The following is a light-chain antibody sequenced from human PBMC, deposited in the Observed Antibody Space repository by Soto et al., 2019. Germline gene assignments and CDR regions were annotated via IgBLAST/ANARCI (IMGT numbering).Light chain of an antibody. J-gene: IGKJ1*01. CDR2: WAS. Sequence: DIVMTQSPDSLAVSLGERATINCKSSQTVLYSSNNKNYLAWYQQKPGQPPKLLIYWASTRESGVPDRFSGSGSGTDFTLTISSLQAEDVALYYCQQSYSIPLTFGQGTKVDIK. CDR1: QTVLYSSNNKNY. CDR3: QQSYSIPLT. V-gene: IGKV4-1*01.